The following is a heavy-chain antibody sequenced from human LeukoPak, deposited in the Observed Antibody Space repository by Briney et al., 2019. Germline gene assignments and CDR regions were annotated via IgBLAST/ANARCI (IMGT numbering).Heavy chain of an antibody. CDR3: ARHSSGWYPDY. V-gene: IGHV4-59*01. J-gene: IGHJ4*02. D-gene: IGHD6-19*01. CDR2: IYYSGST. Sequence: SETLSLTCTVSGGSISSYSWSWIRQPPGKGLEWIGYIYYSGSTNYNPSLKSRVTISVDTSKNQFSLKLSSVTAADTAVYYCARHSSGWYPDYWGQGTLATVSS. CDR1: GGSISSYS.